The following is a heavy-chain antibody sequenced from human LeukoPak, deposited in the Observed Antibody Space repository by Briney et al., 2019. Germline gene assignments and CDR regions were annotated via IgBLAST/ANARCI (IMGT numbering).Heavy chain of an antibody. Sequence: HPGGSLRLSCAASGFTFSIYDMHWVRQAPGKGLEWVAFIRYDGSNKYYADSVKGRFTISRDNSKNTLYLQMNSLRAEDTAVYYCAKDHPYYYDSSSFDPWGRGTLVAVSS. CDR1: GFTFSIYD. CDR3: AKDHPYYYDSSSFDP. V-gene: IGHV3-30*02. J-gene: IGHJ5*02. D-gene: IGHD3-22*01. CDR2: IRYDGSNK.